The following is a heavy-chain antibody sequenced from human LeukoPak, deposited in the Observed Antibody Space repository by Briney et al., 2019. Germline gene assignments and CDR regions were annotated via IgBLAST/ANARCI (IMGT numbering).Heavy chain of an antibody. D-gene: IGHD2/OR15-2a*01. CDR1: GYSISTSNY. CDR3: ARGGLKNIGKWRLDAFDI. J-gene: IGHJ3*02. Sequence: PSETLSLTCSVSGYSISTSNYWAWIRQPPGRGLEWIGHIYYSGSTYYNPSLKSRVTISVDTSENQISLKLNSVTAADTAVYYCARGGLKNIGKWRLDAFDIWGQGTMVTVSS. V-gene: IGHV4-28*03. CDR2: IYYSGST.